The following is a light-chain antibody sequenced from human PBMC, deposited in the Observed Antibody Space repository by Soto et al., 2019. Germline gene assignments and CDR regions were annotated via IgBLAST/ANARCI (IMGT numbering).Light chain of an antibody. CDR1: NSNIGAGYD. CDR2: GNS. CDR3: QSYDSSLSGYV. Sequence: QSALTQPPSVSGAPGQRVTISCTESNSNIGAGYDVHWYQQLPGTAPKLLIYGNSNRPSGVPDRFSGSKSGTSASLAITGLRAEDEADYYCQSYDSSLSGYVFGTGTKVTVL. J-gene: IGLJ1*01. V-gene: IGLV1-40*01.